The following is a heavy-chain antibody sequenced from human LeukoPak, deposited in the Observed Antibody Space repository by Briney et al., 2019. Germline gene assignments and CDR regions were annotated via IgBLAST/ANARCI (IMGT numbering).Heavy chain of an antibody. CDR1: WVPLSSNY. D-gene: IGHD3-10*01. Sequence: WGVLRLPLGGPWVPLSSNYKNRGRPAPGEGLEWVSVIYSGGSTYYADSVKGRFTISRDNSKNTLYLQMNSLRAEDTAVYYCARDLGETGYWGQGTLVTVSS. CDR3: ARDLGETGY. CDR2: IYSGGST. J-gene: IGHJ4*02. V-gene: IGHV3-53*01.